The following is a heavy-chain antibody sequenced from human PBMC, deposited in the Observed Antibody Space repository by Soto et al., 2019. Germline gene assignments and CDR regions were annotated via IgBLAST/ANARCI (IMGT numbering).Heavy chain of an antibody. V-gene: IGHV1-46*03. CDR2: INPSGGST. CDR3: ASYSGYDLGYYYYYYMDV. CDR1: VYTFTSYY. D-gene: IGHD5-12*01. J-gene: IGHJ6*03. Sequence: ASVKVSCKASVYTFTSYYMHWVRRAPGQGLEWMGIINPSGGSTSYAQKFQGRVTMTRDTSTSTVYMELSSLRSEDTAVYYCASYSGYDLGYYYYYYMDVWGKGTTVTVSS.